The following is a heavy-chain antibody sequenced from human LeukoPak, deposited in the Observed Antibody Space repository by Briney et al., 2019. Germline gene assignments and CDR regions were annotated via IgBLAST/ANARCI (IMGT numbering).Heavy chain of an antibody. CDR3: AKGLEYSSSGGFDY. CDR1: GFTFDDYA. CDR2: ISWNSGSI. D-gene: IGHD6-6*01. J-gene: IGHJ4*02. V-gene: IGHV3-9*01. Sequence: GGFLRLSCAASGFTFDDYAMHWVRQAPGKGLEWVSGISWNSGSIGYADSVKGRFTISRDNAKNSLYLQMNSLRAEDTALYYCAKGLEYSSSGGFDYWGQGTLVTVSS.